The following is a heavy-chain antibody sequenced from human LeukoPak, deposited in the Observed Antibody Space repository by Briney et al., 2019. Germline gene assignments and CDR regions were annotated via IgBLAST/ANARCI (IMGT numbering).Heavy chain of an antibody. J-gene: IGHJ4*02. CDR3: ARATLDN. CDR2: IYSDGST. CDR1: GFSVISTY. V-gene: IGHV3-53*01. Sequence: GGSLRLSCAASGFSVISTYISWVRQGPGKGLEWVSVIYSDGSTKYADSVKARFTISRDNSKNTVYLQMNSLRVEDTAVYYCARATLDNWGQGTLVTVSS.